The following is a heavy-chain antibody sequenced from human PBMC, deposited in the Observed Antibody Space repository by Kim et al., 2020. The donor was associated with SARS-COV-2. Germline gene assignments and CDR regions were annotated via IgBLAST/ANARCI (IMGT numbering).Heavy chain of an antibody. V-gene: IGHV3-23*01. CDR2: ISGSGSAT. CDR3: AKAYNNDWRLFDY. CDR1: GFIFSSCV. D-gene: IGHD3-9*01. J-gene: IGHJ4*02. Sequence: GGSLRLSCAASGFIFSSCVMSWVRQAPGKGLEWVSSISGSGSATYYADSVKGRFTISSDSSRNTLFLQMNSLRAEDTAIYYCAKAYNNDWRLFDYWGQGTLVTVSS.